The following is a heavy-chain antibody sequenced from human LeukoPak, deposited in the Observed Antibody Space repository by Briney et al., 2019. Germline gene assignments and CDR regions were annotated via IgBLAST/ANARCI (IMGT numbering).Heavy chain of an antibody. CDR3: ARADGYYYDWFDP. Sequence: ASVKVSCKSSGYTFTGYYMRWVRQAPGQGLEWMGWINPNSGGTNYAQKFQGRVTMTRDTSISTAYMELSRLRSDDTAVYYCARADGYYYDWFDPWGQGTLVTASS. CDR2: INPNSGGT. V-gene: IGHV1-2*02. J-gene: IGHJ5*02. CDR1: GYTFTGYY. D-gene: IGHD3-22*01.